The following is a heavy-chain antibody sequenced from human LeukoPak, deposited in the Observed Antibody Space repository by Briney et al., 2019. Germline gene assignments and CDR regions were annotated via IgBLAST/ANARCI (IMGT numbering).Heavy chain of an antibody. CDR3: ARDHDYGAYGTYEDY. V-gene: IGHV6-1*01. D-gene: IGHD4-17*01. Sequence: SQTLSLTCAISGDSVSSKNVAWNWVRQSPSRGLEWLGRTFYRSKWYKEYAVSVKSRITINPDTSKNQFSLQLNSVTPEDTAVYYCARDHDYGAYGTYEDYWGQGTLVTVSS. CDR1: GDSVSSKNVA. CDR2: TFYRSKWYK. J-gene: IGHJ4*02.